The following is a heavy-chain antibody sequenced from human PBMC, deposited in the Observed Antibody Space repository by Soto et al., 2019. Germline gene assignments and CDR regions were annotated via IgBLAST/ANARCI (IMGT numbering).Heavy chain of an antibody. V-gene: IGHV1-2*04. CDR1: GGTFSSYT. D-gene: IGHD2-21*02. CDR2: INPNSGGT. J-gene: IGHJ4*02. CDR3: ARAHCGGDCYSGVDY. Sequence: GASVKVSCTASGGTFSSYTISWVRQAPGQGLEWMGWINPNSGGTNYAQKFQGWVTMTRDTSISTAYMELSRLRSDDTAVYYCARAHCGGDCYSGVDYWGQGTLVTVSS.